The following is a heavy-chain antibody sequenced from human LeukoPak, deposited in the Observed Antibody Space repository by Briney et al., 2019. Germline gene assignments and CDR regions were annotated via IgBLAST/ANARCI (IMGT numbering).Heavy chain of an antibody. J-gene: IGHJ4*02. CDR2: ISSSSSYI. CDR3: ARGSKEDDYVWGSYRSSSFFDY. D-gene: IGHD3-16*02. CDR1: GFTFSDYY. Sequence: GGSLRLSCAASGFTFSDYYMSWIRQAPGKGLEWVSSISSSSSYIYYADSVKGRFTISRDNAKNSLYLQMNSLRAEDTAVYYCARGSKEDDYVWGSYRSSSFFDYWGQGTLVTVSS. V-gene: IGHV3-11*06.